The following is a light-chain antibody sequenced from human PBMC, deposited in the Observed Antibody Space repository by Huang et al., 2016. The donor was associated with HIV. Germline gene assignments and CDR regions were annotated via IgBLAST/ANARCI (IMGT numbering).Light chain of an antibody. V-gene: IGKV3-11*01. CDR3: QQRSNWPRT. CDR1: QSVSSY. Sequence: EIVLTQSPATLSLSPGERATLSCRASQSVSSYLAWYQQKPGQAPRLLIYDASNWATGIPARFSGSGSGTVFTLTISSLEPEDFAVYYCQQRSNWPRTFGQGTKLEIK. CDR2: DAS. J-gene: IGKJ2*01.